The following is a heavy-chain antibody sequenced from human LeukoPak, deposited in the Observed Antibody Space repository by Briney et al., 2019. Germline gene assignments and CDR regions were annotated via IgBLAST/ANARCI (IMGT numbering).Heavy chain of an antibody. Sequence: ASVKVSCKASGYTFTGYYMHWVRQAPGQGLEWMGWINPNSGGTNYAQKFQGRVTMTRDTSISTAYMELSRLRSDDTAVYYCARDRSGWSSTGWFDPWGQGTLVTVSS. CDR1: GYTFTGYY. CDR2: INPNSGGT. V-gene: IGHV1-2*02. D-gene: IGHD6-19*01. CDR3: ARDRSGWSSTGWFDP. J-gene: IGHJ5*02.